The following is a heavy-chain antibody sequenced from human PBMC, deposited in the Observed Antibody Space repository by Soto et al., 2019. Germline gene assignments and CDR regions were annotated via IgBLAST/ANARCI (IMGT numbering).Heavy chain of an antibody. CDR2: IYYSGST. D-gene: IGHD3-3*01. Sequence: PWENPYITCTVYEGSISSYYWSWIRQPPGKGLEWIGYIYYSGSTNYNPSLKSRVTISVDTSKNQFSLKLSSVTAADTAVYYCAREFSFTIFGVLTHPSDFCCPGLMVTLSS. V-gene: IGHV4-59*01. CDR3: AREFSFTIFGVLTHPSDF. CDR1: EGSISSYY. J-gene: IGHJ4*03.